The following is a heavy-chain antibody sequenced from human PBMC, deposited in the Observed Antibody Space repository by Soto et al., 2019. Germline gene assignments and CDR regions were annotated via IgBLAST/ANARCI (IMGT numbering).Heavy chain of an antibody. D-gene: IGHD1-26*01. CDR3: AKDDRSTNDAFDI. CDR1: GFTFSSYG. V-gene: IGHV3-30*18. Sequence: QVQLVESGGGVVQPGRSLRLSCAASGFTFSSYGMHWVRQAPGKGLEWVAVISYDGSNKYYADSVKGRFTISRDNSKNTLYLQMNSLRAEDTAVYYCAKDDRSTNDAFDIWGQGTMVTVSS. J-gene: IGHJ3*02. CDR2: ISYDGSNK.